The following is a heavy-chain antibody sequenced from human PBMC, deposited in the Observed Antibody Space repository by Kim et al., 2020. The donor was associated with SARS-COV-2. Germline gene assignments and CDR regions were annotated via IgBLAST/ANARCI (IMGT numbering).Heavy chain of an antibody. CDR2: GST. D-gene: IGHD2-21*01. J-gene: IGHJ4*02. V-gene: IGHV4-34*01. CDR3: ARGRFPFDY. Sequence: GSTNYNPSLKRRVTISVDTSKNQFSLKLSSVTAADTAVYYCARGRFPFDYWGQGTLVTVSS.